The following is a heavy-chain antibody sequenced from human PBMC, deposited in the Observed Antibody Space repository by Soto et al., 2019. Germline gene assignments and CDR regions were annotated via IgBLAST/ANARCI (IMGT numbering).Heavy chain of an antibody. CDR1: GFTFNSYA. J-gene: IGHJ4*02. V-gene: IGHV3-30*14. CDR2: ISYDGNNK. CDR3: ARDLSSSGWYVISY. D-gene: IGHD6-19*01. Sequence: GGSLRLSCAASGFTFNSYAMEWVRQAPGKGLEWVALISYDGNNKYYADSVKGRFTISRDNSKNTLSLQMNSLRGEDTAVFFCARDLSSSGWYVISYWGQGTLVTVSS.